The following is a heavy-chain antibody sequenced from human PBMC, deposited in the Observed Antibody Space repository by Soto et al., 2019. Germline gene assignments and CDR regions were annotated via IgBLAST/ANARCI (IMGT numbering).Heavy chain of an antibody. D-gene: IGHD3-22*01. J-gene: IGHJ4*02. Sequence: SETLSLTCAVSGGSISSSSYYWGWIRQPPGKGLEWIGSIYYSGSTYYNPSLKSRVTISVDTSKNQFSLKLSSVTAADTAVYYCARDLRYYDSSGYIVQTFDYWGQGTLVTVS. CDR2: IYYSGST. CDR3: ARDLRYYDSSGYIVQTFDY. CDR1: GGSISSSSYY. V-gene: IGHV4-39*07.